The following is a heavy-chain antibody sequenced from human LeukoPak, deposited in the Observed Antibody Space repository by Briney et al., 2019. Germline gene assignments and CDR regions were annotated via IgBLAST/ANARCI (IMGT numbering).Heavy chain of an antibody. CDR2: ISSSSSYI. CDR3: ARDADSSSWSMYYYYGMDV. V-gene: IGHV3-21*01. J-gene: IGHJ6*02. CDR1: GFTFSSYS. Sequence: PGGSLRLSCVASGFTFSSYSINWVRQAPGKGLEWVSSISSSSSYIYYADSVKGRFTISRDNAKNSLYLQMNSLRAEDTAVYYCARDADSSSWSMYYYYGMDVWGQGTTVTVS. D-gene: IGHD6-13*01.